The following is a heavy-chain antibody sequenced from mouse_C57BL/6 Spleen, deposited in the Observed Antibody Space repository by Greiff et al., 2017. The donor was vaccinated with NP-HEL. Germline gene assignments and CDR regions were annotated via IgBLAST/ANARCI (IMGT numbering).Heavy chain of an antibody. CDR2: IDPSDSYT. V-gene: IGHV1-50*01. D-gene: IGHD1-2*01. CDR3: AISLITTGAMDY. CDR1: GYTFTSYW. J-gene: IGHJ4*01. Sequence: QVQLQQSGAELVKPGASVKLSCKASGYTFTSYWMQWVKQRPGQGLEWIGEIDPSDSYTNYNQKFKGKATLTVDKSSSTAYMQLSSLTSEDSAVYYCAISLITTGAMDYWGQGTSVTVSS.